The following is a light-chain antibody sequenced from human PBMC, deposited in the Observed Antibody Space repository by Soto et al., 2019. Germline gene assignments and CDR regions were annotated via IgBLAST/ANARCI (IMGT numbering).Light chain of an antibody. CDR3: QQNFNYPRT. Sequence: AIQMTQSPSSLSASVGDRVTITCRASLGIRNDLGWYQQKPGKAPKLLIFAASNLQSGVPLRFSGSGSGTDFTLTISSLQPEDFANYYCQQNFNYPRTFGQGTKVDI. J-gene: IGKJ1*01. CDR1: LGIRND. V-gene: IGKV1-6*01. CDR2: AAS.